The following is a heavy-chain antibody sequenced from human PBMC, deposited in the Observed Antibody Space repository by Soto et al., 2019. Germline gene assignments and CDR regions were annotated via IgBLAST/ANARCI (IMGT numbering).Heavy chain of an antibody. Sequence: PSETLSLTCTVSGGSISSHYWSWIRQPPGKGLKWIGEINHSGSTNYNPSLKSRVTISVDTSKNQFSPKLSSVTAADTAVYYCARVRGREDYYGSGSYKIHNWFDPWGQGTLVTVSS. V-gene: IGHV4-34*01. J-gene: IGHJ5*02. CDR2: INHSGST. CDR3: ARVRGREDYYGSGSYKIHNWFDP. CDR1: GGSISSHY. D-gene: IGHD3-10*01.